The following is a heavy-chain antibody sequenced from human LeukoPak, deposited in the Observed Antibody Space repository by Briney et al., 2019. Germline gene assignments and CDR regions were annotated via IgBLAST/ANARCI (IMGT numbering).Heavy chain of an antibody. Sequence: GGSLRLSCAASGFTFSSYGMHWVRQAPGKGLEWVANIKQDGSEKYYVDSVKGRFTISRDNAKNSLYLQMNSLRAEDTAVYYCARYWYFDLWGRGTLVTVSS. CDR3: ARYWYFDL. CDR2: IKQDGSEK. CDR1: GFTFSSYG. J-gene: IGHJ2*01. V-gene: IGHV3-7*01.